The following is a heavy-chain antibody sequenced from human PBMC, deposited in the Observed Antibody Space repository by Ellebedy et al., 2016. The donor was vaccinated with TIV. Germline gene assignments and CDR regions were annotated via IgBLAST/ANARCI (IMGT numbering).Heavy chain of an antibody. D-gene: IGHD4-23*01. CDR2: IWYDGSHK. V-gene: IGHV3-33*01. J-gene: IGHJ4*02. CDR1: GFTFSSYG. Sequence: PSETLSLTCAASGFTFSSYGMHWVRQAPGKGLEWMSVIWYDGSHKHYADSVKGRFTISRHNSKNTLYLQMNSLRAEDTAVYYCARPNYGGNQPFDYWGQGTLVTVSS. CDR3: ARPNYGGNQPFDY.